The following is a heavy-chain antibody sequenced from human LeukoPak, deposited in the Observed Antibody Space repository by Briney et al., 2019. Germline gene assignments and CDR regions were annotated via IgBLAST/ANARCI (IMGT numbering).Heavy chain of an antibody. CDR1: GGTFSSYA. D-gene: IGHD3-9*01. Sequence: ASVKVSCKASGGTFSSYAMHWVRQAPGQGLEWVGRLDPNSGGTNYAQDFQGRVTITRDTSINTAYMELSRLRSDDTAKYYCTRDLTISGPIGIWGQGTLVTVSA. J-gene: IGHJ4*02. V-gene: IGHV1-2*06. CDR3: TRDLTISGPIGI. CDR2: LDPNSGGT.